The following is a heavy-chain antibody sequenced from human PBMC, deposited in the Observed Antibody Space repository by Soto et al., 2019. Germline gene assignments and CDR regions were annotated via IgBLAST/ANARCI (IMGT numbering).Heavy chain of an antibody. V-gene: IGHV4-38-2*01. CDR1: GYSISLGYY. CDR2: IYHSGNT. CDR3: ARGKLAGRGGFDY. Sequence: NPSETLSLTCAVSGYSISLGYYWGWIRQPPGKGLEWIGSIYHSGNTYYNPSLKSRVSISLDTSKNHFSLELTSVTAADTAVYYCARGKLAGRGGFDYWGPGTLVTVSS. J-gene: IGHJ4*02. D-gene: IGHD2-15*01.